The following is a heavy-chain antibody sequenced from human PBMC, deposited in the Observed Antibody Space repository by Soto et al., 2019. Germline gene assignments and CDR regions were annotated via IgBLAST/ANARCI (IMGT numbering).Heavy chain of an antibody. CDR1: GYTLTELS. J-gene: IGHJ5*02. Sequence: ASVKVSCKVSGYTLTELSMHWVRQAPGKGLEWMGGFDPEDGETIYAQKFQGRVTMTEDTSTDTAYMELSSLGSEDTAVYYCATVGASFNWFDPWGQGTLVTVSS. D-gene: IGHD1-26*01. CDR2: FDPEDGET. V-gene: IGHV1-24*01. CDR3: ATVGASFNWFDP.